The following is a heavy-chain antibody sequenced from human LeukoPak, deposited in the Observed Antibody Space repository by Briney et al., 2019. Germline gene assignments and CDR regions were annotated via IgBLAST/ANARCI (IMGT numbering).Heavy chain of an antibody. CDR2: ISSSVTYI. Sequence: GGPLRLSCAASGFTFSSYPMNWVRKAPGRGLEWVSSISSSVTYISYADSVKGRFTISRDNAKNSLYLQMNSLRAEDTAVYHCARGSGWFGEFHPSDYWGQGTLVTVSS. CDR3: ARGSGWFGEFHPSDY. V-gene: IGHV3-21*01. D-gene: IGHD3-10*01. CDR1: GFTFSSYP. J-gene: IGHJ4*02.